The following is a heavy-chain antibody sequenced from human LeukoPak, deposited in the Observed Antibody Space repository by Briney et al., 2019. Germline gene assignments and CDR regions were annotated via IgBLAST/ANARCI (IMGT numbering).Heavy chain of an antibody. D-gene: IGHD2-2*01. Sequence: ASVKVSCKASGYTFTGYYMHWVRQAPGQGLEWMGWINPNSGGTNYAQKFQGRVTMTRDTSISTAYMELSRLRSDDTAVYYCARDSDGEGAPAADGSVDPWGQGTLVTVSS. J-gene: IGHJ5*02. V-gene: IGHV1-2*02. CDR3: ARDSDGEGAPAADGSVDP. CDR1: GYTFTGYY. CDR2: INPNSGGT.